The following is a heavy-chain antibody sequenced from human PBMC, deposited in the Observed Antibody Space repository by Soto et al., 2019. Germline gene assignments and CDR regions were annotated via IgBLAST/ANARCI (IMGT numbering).Heavy chain of an antibody. Sequence: PAGSLRLSCVASGFSVSNYNMTWVRQAPGKGLEWVSYITDSSDTVHYADSVRGRFTISRDNAESSLYLQMNSLRDEDTAVYFCARDFGHGYYLDYWGRGTLVTVSS. D-gene: IGHD3-3*01. CDR1: GFSVSNYN. CDR3: ARDFGHGYYLDY. J-gene: IGHJ4*02. V-gene: IGHV3-48*02. CDR2: ITDSSDTV.